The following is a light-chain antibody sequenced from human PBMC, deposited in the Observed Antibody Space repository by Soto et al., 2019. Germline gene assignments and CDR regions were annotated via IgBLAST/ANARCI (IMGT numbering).Light chain of an antibody. Sequence: EIVMTQTPLSLSATPGQPASISCKSSQSLLHSDGKTYLYWYLQQPGQPPQLLIYEVCNRFSGVPYRFRGSGSVTDFTLQVSRLEDEDVGVYFCLQRRQLPPITVGQGTRLEIK. CDR3: LQRRQLPPIT. J-gene: IGKJ5*01. V-gene: IGKV2D-29*01. CDR1: QSLLHSDGKTY. CDR2: EVC.